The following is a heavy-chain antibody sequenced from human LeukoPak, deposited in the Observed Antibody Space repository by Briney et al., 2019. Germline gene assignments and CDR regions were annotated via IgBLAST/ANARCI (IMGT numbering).Heavy chain of an antibody. Sequence: GGSLRLSCAASGFTFSSYGMHWVRQAPGKGLEWVAFIRYDGSNKYYADSVKGRFTISRDNSKNKLYLQMNSLRAENTAVYYCAKSEVVVTKSFDYWGQGTLVTVSS. CDR1: GFTFSSYG. J-gene: IGHJ4*02. CDR3: AKSEVVVTKSFDY. V-gene: IGHV3-30*02. CDR2: IRYDGSNK. D-gene: IGHD3-22*01.